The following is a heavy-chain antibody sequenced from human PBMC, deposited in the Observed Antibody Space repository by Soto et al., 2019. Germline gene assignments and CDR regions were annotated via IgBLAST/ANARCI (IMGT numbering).Heavy chain of an antibody. CDR1: GFIFSSFA. CDR3: AKGKISTTTYTSFDS. Sequence: GGSLRLSCAASGFIFSSFAMSWVRQAPGKGLEWVSTISNNGGSTYSADSVKGRFTISRDNFKSSLYLQMSSLRAEDTAVYYCAKGKISTTTYTSFDSWGQGTLVTVSS. D-gene: IGHD1-26*01. V-gene: IGHV3-23*01. CDR2: ISNNGGST. J-gene: IGHJ5*01.